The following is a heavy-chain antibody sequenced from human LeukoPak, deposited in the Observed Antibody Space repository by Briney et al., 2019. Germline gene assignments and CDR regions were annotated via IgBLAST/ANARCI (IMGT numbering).Heavy chain of an antibody. CDR2: INPNSGGT. Sequence: ASVKVSCKASGYTFTGYYMHWVRQAPGQGLEWMGWINPNSGGTNYAQKFQGRVTMTRDTSISTAYMELSRLRSDDTAVYYCARPYDIVVVPAAMAYFDYWGQGTLVTVSS. CDR1: GYTFTGYY. D-gene: IGHD2-2*01. J-gene: IGHJ4*02. V-gene: IGHV1-2*02. CDR3: ARPYDIVVVPAAMAYFDY.